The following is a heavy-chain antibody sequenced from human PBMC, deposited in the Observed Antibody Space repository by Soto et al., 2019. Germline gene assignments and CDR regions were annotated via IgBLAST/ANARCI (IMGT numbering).Heavy chain of an antibody. Sequence: EVQLVESGGGLVQPGGSLRLSCAASGFSFSSYWMSWVRQAPGKGLEWVANILLDGSEKNYVDSVKGRFTISRDNANNSLYPQLNSLSAEDTAVYYCAIGDSYTIGPFDYSCPGTLVTCSS. V-gene: IGHV3-7*01. CDR2: ILLDGSEK. J-gene: IGHJ4*02. CDR3: AIGDSYTIGPFDY. D-gene: IGHD5-18*01. CDR1: GFSFSSYW.